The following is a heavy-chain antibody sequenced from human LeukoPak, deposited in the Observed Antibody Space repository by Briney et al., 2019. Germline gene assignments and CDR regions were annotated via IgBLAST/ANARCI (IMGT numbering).Heavy chain of an antibody. Sequence: GGSLRLSCAASGFLFRTYSMNWVRQAPGKGLEWISFISSSSSSMYYADSVKGRFTISRDNAKNSLYLQMDSLRAEDTAVYYCARDRGRYFDYWGQGTLVTVSS. CDR3: ARDRGRYFDY. CDR1: GFLFRTYS. V-gene: IGHV3-48*01. J-gene: IGHJ4*02. CDR2: ISSSSSSM.